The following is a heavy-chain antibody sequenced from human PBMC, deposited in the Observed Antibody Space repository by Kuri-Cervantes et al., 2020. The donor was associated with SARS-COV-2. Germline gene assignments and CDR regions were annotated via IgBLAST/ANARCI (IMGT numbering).Heavy chain of an antibody. CDR1: GFTFSAYT. V-gene: IGHV3-64*02. CDR3: ALWLSYCSSTSCYPIAAAGANWFDP. J-gene: IGHJ5*02. D-gene: IGHD2-2*01. Sequence: GESLKIFCVASGFTFSAYTLNWVRQAPGKGLEYVSAISSNGGSTYYADSVKGRFTISRDNSKNTLYLQMGSLRAEDMAVYYCALWLSYCSSTSCYPIAAAGANWFDPWGQGTLVTVSS. CDR2: ISSNGGST.